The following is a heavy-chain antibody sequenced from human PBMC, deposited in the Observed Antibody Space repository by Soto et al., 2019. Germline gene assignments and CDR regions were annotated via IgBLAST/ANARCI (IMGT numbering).Heavy chain of an antibody. CDR1: GDSVSSNSAA. J-gene: IGHJ4*02. Sequence: PSQTLSLTCAISGDSVSSNSAAWNWIRQSPSRDLEWLGRTYYRAKWYYDYAVSVKSRITINPDTSNNQFTLQLTSVTPEDTAVYYCARDSGGPDDYWGQGTLVTVSS. CDR3: ARDSGGPDDY. D-gene: IGHD2-8*02. V-gene: IGHV6-1*01. CDR2: TYYRAKWYY.